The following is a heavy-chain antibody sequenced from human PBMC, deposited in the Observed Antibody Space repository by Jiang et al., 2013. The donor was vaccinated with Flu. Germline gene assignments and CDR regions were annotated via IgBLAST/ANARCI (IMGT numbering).Heavy chain of an antibody. V-gene: IGHV3-74*01. D-gene: IGHD3-10*01. CDR2: INSDGSST. CDR1: GFTFSSSW. CDR3: ARADGSGGGPYYYGMDV. Sequence: QLVESGGGLVQPGGSLRLSCAASGFTFSSSWMHWVRQAPGKGLVWVSRINSDGSSTSYADSVKGRFTISRDNAKNTLYLQMNSLRAEDMAVYYCARADGSGGGPYYYGMDVWGQGTTVTVSS. J-gene: IGHJ6*02.